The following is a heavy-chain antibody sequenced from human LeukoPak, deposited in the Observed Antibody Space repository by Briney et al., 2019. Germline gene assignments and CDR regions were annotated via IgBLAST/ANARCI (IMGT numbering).Heavy chain of an antibody. CDR2: ISYDGSNK. CDR3: AKEMGQWLVTHYFDY. D-gene: IGHD6-19*01. CDR1: GFTFSSYG. Sequence: PGRSRRLSCAASGFTFSSYGMHWVRQAPGKGLEWVAVISYDGSNKYYADSVKGRFTISRDNSKNTLYLQMNSLRAEDTAVYYCAKEMGQWLVTHYFDYWGQGTLVTVSS. V-gene: IGHV3-30*18. J-gene: IGHJ4*02.